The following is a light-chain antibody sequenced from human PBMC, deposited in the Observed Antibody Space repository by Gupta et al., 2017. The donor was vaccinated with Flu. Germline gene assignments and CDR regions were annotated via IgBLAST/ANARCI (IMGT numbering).Light chain of an antibody. CDR2: GAS. V-gene: IGKV3-20*01. J-gene: IGKJ2*03. CDR3: QQYGSSPYS. CDR1: QSVSSSY. Sequence: VLPTSPATLSLSPGERATLSCRASQSVSSSYLAWYQQKPGQAPRLLIYGASSRATGIPDRFSGSGSGTDFTLTISRLEPEDFAVYYCQQYGSSPYSFGQGTKLEIK.